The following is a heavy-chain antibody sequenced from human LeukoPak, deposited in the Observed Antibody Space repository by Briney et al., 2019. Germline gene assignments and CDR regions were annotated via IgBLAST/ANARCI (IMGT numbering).Heavy chain of an antibody. D-gene: IGHD4-11*01. V-gene: IGHV1-69*13. J-gene: IGHJ6*03. CDR3: ARETGLFYSNYFPPRYYYHYMDV. CDR2: IIPIFGTA. CDR1: GGTFSSYA. Sequence: ASVKVSCKASGGTFSSYAISWVRQAPGQGLEWMGGIIPIFGTANYAQKFQDRVTITADESTSTAYMELSSLRSEDTAVYYCARETGLFYSNYFPPRYYYHYMDVWGKGTTVTVSS.